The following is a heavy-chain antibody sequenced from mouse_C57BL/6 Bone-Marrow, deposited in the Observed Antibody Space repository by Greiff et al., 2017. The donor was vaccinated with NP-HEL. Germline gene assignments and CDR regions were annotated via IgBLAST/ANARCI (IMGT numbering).Heavy chain of an antibody. D-gene: IGHD1-1*01. CDR2: IHPNSGST. J-gene: IGHJ4*01. V-gene: IGHV1-64*01. CDR1: GYTFTSYW. Sequence: QVQLQQPGAELVKPGASVKLSCKASGYTFTSYWMHWVKQRPGQGLEWIGMIHPNSGSTNYNEKFKSKATLTVDKSSSTAYMQLSSLTSEDSAVYYGARGTTVVARYYAMDYWGQGTSVTVSS. CDR3: ARGTTVVARYYAMDY.